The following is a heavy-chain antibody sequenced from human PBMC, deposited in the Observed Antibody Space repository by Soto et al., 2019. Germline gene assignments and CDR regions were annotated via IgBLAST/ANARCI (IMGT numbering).Heavy chain of an antibody. CDR2: IYHSGST. CDR3: ARSPPSSWYGGGAFDI. V-gene: IGHV4-4*02. CDR1: GGSISSSNW. D-gene: IGHD6-13*01. Sequence: QVQLQESGPGLEKPSGTLSLTCDVSGGSISSSNWWSWVRQPPGKGLEWIGEIYHSGSTNYNPSLKSRVTISVDKSKSQFSLKLSSVTAADTAMYYCARSPPSSWYGGGAFDIWGQGTLVTVSS. J-gene: IGHJ3*02.